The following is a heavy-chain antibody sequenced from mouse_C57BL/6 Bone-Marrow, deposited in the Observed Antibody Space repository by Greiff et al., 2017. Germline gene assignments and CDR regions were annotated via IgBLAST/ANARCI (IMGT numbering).Heavy chain of an antibody. D-gene: IGHD1-1*02. Sequence: EVQLVESGGGLVKPGGSLKLSCAASGFTFSSYAMSWVRQTPEKRLEWVATISDGGSYTYYPDNVKGRFTISRDNAKNNLYLQMSHLKSEDTAMYYCARGWFPYFDYRGQGATLTVSS. J-gene: IGHJ2*01. V-gene: IGHV5-4*01. CDR1: GFTFSSYA. CDR2: ISDGGSYT. CDR3: ARGWFPYFDY.